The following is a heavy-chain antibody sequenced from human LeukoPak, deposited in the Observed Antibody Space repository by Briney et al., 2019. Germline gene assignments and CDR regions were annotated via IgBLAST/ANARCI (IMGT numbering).Heavy chain of an antibody. CDR2: TSSSDAGK. J-gene: IGHJ4*02. V-gene: IGHV3-23*01. D-gene: IGHD2-15*01. CDR3: AKAPVTSCRGAFCYPFDS. CDR1: GLTFSSYN. Sequence: PGGSLRLSCAASGLTFSSYNMSWVRRAPGKGLEWVSATSSSDAGKYYADSVRGRFTISRDNSRNTMYLQMNSLRAEDAAVYYCAKAPVTSCRGAFCYPFDSWGQGTVVTVSS.